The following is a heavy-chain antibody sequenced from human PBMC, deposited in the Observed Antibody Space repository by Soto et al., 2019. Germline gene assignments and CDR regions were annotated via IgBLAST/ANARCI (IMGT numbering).Heavy chain of an antibody. V-gene: IGHV1-3*01. Sequence: ASVKVSCTASGYTFILYGIHWVRQAPGQRLEWMGWINAGNGNTKYSQKFQGRVTFTRDTSANTAYMELSSLISEDTAVYYCARPKDYDDCLDLWGQGTLVTVSS. J-gene: IGHJ4*02. D-gene: IGHD3-22*01. CDR3: ARPKDYDDCLDL. CDR2: INAGNGNT. CDR1: GYTFILYG.